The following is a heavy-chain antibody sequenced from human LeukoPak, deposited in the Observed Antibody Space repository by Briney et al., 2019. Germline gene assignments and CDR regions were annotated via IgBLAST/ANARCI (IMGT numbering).Heavy chain of an antibody. J-gene: IGHJ4*02. D-gene: IGHD3-22*01. CDR2: IIPIFGTA. CDR1: GGTFSSYA. Sequence: SVKVSCKASGGTFSSYAISLVRQAPGQGLEWMGRIIPIFGTANYAQKFQGRVTITTDESTSTAYMELSSLRSEDTAVYYCARVEMVRSYYDSSGYYYVKDYWGQGTLVTVSS. CDR3: ARVEMVRSYYDSSGYYYVKDY. V-gene: IGHV1-69*05.